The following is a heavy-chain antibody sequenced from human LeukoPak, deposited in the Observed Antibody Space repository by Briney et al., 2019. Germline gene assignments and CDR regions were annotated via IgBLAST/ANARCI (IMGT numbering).Heavy chain of an antibody. CDR3: ARCSRAGSINCNY. CDR1: GYTFTCYY. CDR2: INPNSGGT. J-gene: IGHJ4*02. V-gene: IGHV1-2*02. D-gene: IGHD3-10*01. Sequence: ASVKVSCKASGYTFTCYYMHWVRQAPGQGLEWMGWINPNSGGTNYAQKFQGRVTMTRDTSISTAYMELSRLRSDDTAVYYCARCSRAGSINCNYWGQGTLVTVSS.